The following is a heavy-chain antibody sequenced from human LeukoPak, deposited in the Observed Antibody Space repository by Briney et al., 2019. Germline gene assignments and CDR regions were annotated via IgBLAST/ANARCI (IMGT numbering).Heavy chain of an antibody. Sequence: GGSLRLSCAASGFTFSSYSMNWVRQAPGKGLEGVSYISSSSTTIYYADSVQGRFIISRDNAKNSLYLQMNSLRAEDTAVYYCARVGDLWFGEPYWGQGPLVTVSS. V-gene: IGHV3-48*04. CDR2: ISSSSTTI. CDR1: GFTFSSYS. J-gene: IGHJ4*02. D-gene: IGHD3-10*01. CDR3: ARVGDLWFGEPY.